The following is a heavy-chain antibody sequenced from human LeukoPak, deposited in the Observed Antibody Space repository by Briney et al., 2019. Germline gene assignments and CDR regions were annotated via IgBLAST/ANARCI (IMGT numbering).Heavy chain of an antibody. CDR3: ANGIAAAVDYFDY. V-gene: IGHV3-53*01. J-gene: IGHJ4*02. D-gene: IGHD6-13*01. CDR1: GFTVSTNY. CDR2: IYSGGTT. Sequence: GGSLRLSCTASGFTVSTNYMNWVRQAPGKGLEWVSVIYSGGTTYYADSVKGRFTISRDNSKNTLYLQMNSLRAEDTAVYYCANGIAAAVDYFDYWGQGTLVTVSS.